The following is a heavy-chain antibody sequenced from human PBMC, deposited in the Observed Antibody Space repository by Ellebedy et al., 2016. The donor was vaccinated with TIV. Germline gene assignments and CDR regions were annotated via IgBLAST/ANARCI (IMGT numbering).Heavy chain of an antibody. CDR1: GGSISSYY. D-gene: IGHD1-14*01. J-gene: IGHJ4*02. V-gene: IGHV4-59*08. CDR2: IYYSGST. Sequence: MPSETLSLTCTVSGGSISSYYWSWIRQPPGKGLEWIGYIYYSGSTNYNPSLKSRVTISVDTSKNQFSLKLSSVTAADTAVYYCARHDRHGYYFDYWGQGTLVTVSS. CDR3: ARHDRHGYYFDY.